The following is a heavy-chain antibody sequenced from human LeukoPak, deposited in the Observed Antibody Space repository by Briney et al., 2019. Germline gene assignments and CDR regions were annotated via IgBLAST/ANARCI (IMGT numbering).Heavy chain of an antibody. CDR2: IYYGGST. CDR3: AREIAAAGTSPYYYYYMDV. CDR1: GGSISSYY. Sequence: SETLSLTCTVSGGSISSYYWSWIRQPPGKGLEWIGYIYYGGSTNYNPSLKSRVTISVDTSKNQFSLKLSSVTAADTAVYYCAREIAAAGTSPYYYYYMDVWGKGTTVTVSS. V-gene: IGHV4-59*01. J-gene: IGHJ6*03. D-gene: IGHD6-13*01.